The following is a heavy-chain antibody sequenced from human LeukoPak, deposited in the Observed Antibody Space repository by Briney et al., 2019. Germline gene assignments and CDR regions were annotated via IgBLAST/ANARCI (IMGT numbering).Heavy chain of an antibody. CDR2: ISAYNGNT. CDR1: GYTFTSYA. CDR3: ARDINEPHSGYDWGSYYYYYGMDV. J-gene: IGHJ6*02. V-gene: IGHV1-18*01. D-gene: IGHD5-12*01. Sequence: ASVKVSCKASGYTFTSYAIHWVRQAPGQRLEWMGWISAYNGNTNYAQKLQGRVTMTTDTSTSTAYMELRSLRSDDTAVYYCARDINEPHSGYDWGSYYYYYGMDVWGQGTTVTVSS.